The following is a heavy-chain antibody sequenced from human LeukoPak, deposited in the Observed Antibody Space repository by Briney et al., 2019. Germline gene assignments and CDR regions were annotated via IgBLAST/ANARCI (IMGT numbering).Heavy chain of an antibody. CDR1: GYSFTNYW. J-gene: IGHJ4*02. V-gene: IGHV5-51*01. D-gene: IGHD4-17*01. CDR3: ARHDQGIHNPSYGDFDY. CDR2: IYPGDSDT. Sequence: GESLKISCKGSGYSFTNYWIGWVRQMPGKGLEWMGIIYPGDSDTRYSPSFQGQVTISADKSISTAYLQWTSLKASDTAMYYCARHDQGIHNPSYGDFDYWGQGTLVTVSS.